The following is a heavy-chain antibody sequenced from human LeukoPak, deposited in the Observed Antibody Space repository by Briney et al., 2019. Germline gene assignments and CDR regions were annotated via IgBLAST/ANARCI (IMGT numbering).Heavy chain of an antibody. CDR2: IIPILGIA. CDR3: ARIEGYGDTGRQGNWFDP. J-gene: IGHJ5*02. D-gene: IGHD4-17*01. CDR1: GGTFSSYA. Sequence: SVKVSCKASGGTFSSYAISWVRQAPGQGLEWMGRIIPILGIANYAQKFQGRVTITADKSTSTAYMEPSSLRSEDTAVYYCARIEGYGDTGRQGNWFDPWGQGTLVTVSS. V-gene: IGHV1-69*04.